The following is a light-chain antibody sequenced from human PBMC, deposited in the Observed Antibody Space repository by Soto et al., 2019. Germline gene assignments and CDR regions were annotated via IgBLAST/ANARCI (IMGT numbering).Light chain of an antibody. CDR2: DAS. CDR3: QQRSNWPPRIT. Sequence: EIVLTQSPSTLSFSPVERSTLSCSAGQSVSSYLAWYQQKPGQAPRLLIYDASNRATGIPARFSGSGSGTDFTLTISSLEPEDFAVYYCQQRSNWPPRITFGQGTRLEIK. CDR1: QSVSSY. J-gene: IGKJ5*01. V-gene: IGKV3-11*01.